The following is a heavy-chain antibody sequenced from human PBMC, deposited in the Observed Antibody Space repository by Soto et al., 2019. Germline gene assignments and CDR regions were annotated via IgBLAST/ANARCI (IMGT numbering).Heavy chain of an antibody. J-gene: IGHJ5*02. Sequence: SHTLSLTCAISGDSVSSNSSAWNVIRQSPSRGLEWLGRTYYRSKWYNDYAVSVKSRITINPDTSKNQFSLQLNSVTPEDTAVYYCARDGQLARFDPWGQGTLVTVSS. CDR3: ARDGQLARFDP. D-gene: IGHD6-13*01. CDR2: TYYRSKWYN. V-gene: IGHV6-1*01. CDR1: GDSVSSNSSA.